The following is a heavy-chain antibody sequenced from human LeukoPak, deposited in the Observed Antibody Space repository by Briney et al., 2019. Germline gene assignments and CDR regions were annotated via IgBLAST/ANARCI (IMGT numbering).Heavy chain of an antibody. Sequence: PGGSLRLSCAASGFTFSSYSMNWVRQAPGKGLEWVSSISSSSSYIYYADSVKGRFTISRDNAKNSLYLQMNGLRAEDTAVYYCAIPYDSSGYYSLDYWGQGTLVTVSS. D-gene: IGHD3-22*01. J-gene: IGHJ4*02. CDR2: ISSSSSYI. V-gene: IGHV3-21*01. CDR3: AIPYDSSGYYSLDY. CDR1: GFTFSSYS.